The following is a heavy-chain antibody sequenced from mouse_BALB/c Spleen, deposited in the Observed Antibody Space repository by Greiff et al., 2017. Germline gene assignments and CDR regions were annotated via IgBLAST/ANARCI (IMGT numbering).Heavy chain of an antibody. J-gene: IGHJ4*01. D-gene: IGHD1-1*01. CDR2: ISSGGSYT. Sequence: EVKLVESGGGLVKPGGSLKLSCAASGFTFSSYAMSWVRQSPEKRLEWVAEISSGGSYTYYPDTVTGRFTISRDNAKNTLYLEMRSLRSEDTDMYYCATDYYGSRNGAMDYWGQGTSVTVSS. CDR1: GFTFSSYA. V-gene: IGHV5-9-4*01. CDR3: ATDYYGSRNGAMDY.